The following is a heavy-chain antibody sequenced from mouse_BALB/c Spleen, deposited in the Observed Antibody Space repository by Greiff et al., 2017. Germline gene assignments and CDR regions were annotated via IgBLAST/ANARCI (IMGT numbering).Heavy chain of an antibody. CDR1: GFTFSSFG. Sequence: DVKLVESGGGLVQPGGSRKLSCAASGFTFSSFGMHWVRQAPEKGLEWVAYISSGSSTIYYADTVKGRFTISRDNPKNTLFLQMTSLRSEDTAMYYCARRITTVVAKDAMDYWGQGTSVTVSS. J-gene: IGHJ4*01. CDR3: ARRITTVVAKDAMDY. CDR2: ISSGSSTI. D-gene: IGHD1-1*01. V-gene: IGHV5-17*02.